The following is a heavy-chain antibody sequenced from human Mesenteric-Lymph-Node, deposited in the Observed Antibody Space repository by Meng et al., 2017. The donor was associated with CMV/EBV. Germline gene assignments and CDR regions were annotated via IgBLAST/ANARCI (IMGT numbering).Heavy chain of an antibody. CDR3: ARGTSSFLQYYYFDS. J-gene: IGHJ4*02. D-gene: IGHD4-11*01. Sequence: GGSLRLSCAASGFTFSNYILNWVRQPPGKGLEWVSSTSPSPTYMYYADSVTEQFTISRDNDKSSLYLQMDNLSAEDTAVYYCARGTSSFLQYYYFDSWGQGTLVTVSS. CDR2: TSPSPTYM. V-gene: IGHV3-21*01. CDR1: GFTFSNYI.